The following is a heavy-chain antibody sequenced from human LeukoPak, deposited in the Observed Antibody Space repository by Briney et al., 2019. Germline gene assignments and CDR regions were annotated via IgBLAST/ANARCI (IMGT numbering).Heavy chain of an antibody. J-gene: IGHJ3*02. CDR1: GYTFTSYG. CDR2: ISTYNGNT. Sequence: ASVRVSCKASGYTFTSYGISWVRQAPGQGLEWMGWISTYNGNTNYAQKLQGRVTMTTDTSTSTAYMELRSLRSDDTAVYYCARDLPQTDAFDIWGQGKMVTVSS. V-gene: IGHV1-18*01. CDR3: ARDLPQTDAFDI.